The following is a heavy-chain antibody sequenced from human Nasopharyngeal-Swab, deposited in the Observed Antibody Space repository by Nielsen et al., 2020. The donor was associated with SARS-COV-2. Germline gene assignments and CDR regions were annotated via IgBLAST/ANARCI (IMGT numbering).Heavy chain of an antibody. Sequence: SETLSLTCTVSGGSISSYYWSWIRQPPGKGLEWIGEINHSGSTNYNPSLKSRVTISVDTSKNQFSLKLSSVTAADTAVYYCARAGGDYGADAFDIWGQGTMVTVSS. J-gene: IGHJ3*02. CDR2: INHSGST. CDR1: GGSISSYY. CDR3: ARAGGDYGADAFDI. V-gene: IGHV4-34*01. D-gene: IGHD4-17*01.